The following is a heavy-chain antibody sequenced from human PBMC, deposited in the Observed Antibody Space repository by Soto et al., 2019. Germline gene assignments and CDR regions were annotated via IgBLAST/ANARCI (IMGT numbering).Heavy chain of an antibody. CDR3: ARGGGPDIAYGMDV. V-gene: IGHV4-4*02. Sequence: SETLSLTCDVSGGSISSINWWSWVRQPPGKGLKWIGEIYHSGSTTYNPSLKSRVTISVDKSKNQFSLKLKSVTAADTAIYYCARGGGPDIAYGMDVWGQGTTVTVSS. J-gene: IGHJ6*02. CDR1: GGSISSINW. D-gene: IGHD5-12*01. CDR2: IYHSGST.